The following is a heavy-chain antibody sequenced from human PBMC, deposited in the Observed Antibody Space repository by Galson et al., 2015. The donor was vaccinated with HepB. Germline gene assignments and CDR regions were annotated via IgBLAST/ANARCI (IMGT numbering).Heavy chain of an antibody. D-gene: IGHD4-11*01. CDR1: GFTFSDYY. J-gene: IGHJ6*02. Sequence: SLRLSCAASGFTFSDYYMSWIRQAPGKGLEWVSYISSSSSYTNYADSVKGRFTISRDNAKNSLYLQMNSLRAEDTAVYYCARLGYSDYVPNYYYYGMDVWGQGTTVTVSS. V-gene: IGHV3-11*06. CDR3: ARLGYSDYVPNYYYYGMDV. CDR2: ISSSSSYT.